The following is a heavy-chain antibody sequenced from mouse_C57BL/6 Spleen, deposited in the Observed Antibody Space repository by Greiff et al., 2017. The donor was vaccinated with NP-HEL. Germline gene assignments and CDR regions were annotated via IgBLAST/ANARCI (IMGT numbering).Heavy chain of an antibody. J-gene: IGHJ1*03. CDR3: ARVNTGSSYWYFDV. D-gene: IGHD4-1*01. V-gene: IGHV5-4*01. CDR2: ISDGGSYT. Sequence: EVQRVESGGGLVKPGGSLKLSCAASGFTFSSYAMSWVRQTPEKRLEWVATISDGGSYTYYPDNVKGRFTISRDNAKNNLYLQMSHLKSEDTAMYYCARVNTGSSYWYFDVWGTRTTVTVSS. CDR1: GFTFSSYA.